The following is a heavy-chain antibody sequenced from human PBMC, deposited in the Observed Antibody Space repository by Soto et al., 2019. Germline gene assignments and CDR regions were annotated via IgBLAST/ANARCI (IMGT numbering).Heavy chain of an antibody. CDR3: AREVFLGVAATAY. D-gene: IGHD1-26*01. V-gene: IGHV1-46*01. J-gene: IGHJ4*02. Sequence: QVQLVQSGAEVKKPGASVKISCKASGYTFTSDYMHWVRQAPGHGLEWMGRINPSGGSAIYSQNFQGRFSLTRDTSTSTVYMELSSLSSEDTAVYYCAREVFLGVAATAYWGQGTLVTVSS. CDR1: GYTFTSDY. CDR2: INPSGGSA.